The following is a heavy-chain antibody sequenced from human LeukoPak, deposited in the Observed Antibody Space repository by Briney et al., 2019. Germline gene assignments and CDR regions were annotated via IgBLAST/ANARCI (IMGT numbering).Heavy chain of an antibody. CDR3: ARQNRDFDY. V-gene: IGHV3-74*01. D-gene: IGHD1-14*01. CDR1: GFTFSSYS. CDR2: ISSDGSNT. J-gene: IGHJ4*02. Sequence: PGGSLRLSCAAAGFTFSSYSMHWVRQHPGRWLVWVSRISSDGSNTNYADSVKGRFTISRDNAKNTLYLQMNSLRAEDTALYYCARQNRDFDYWGQGTLVTVSS.